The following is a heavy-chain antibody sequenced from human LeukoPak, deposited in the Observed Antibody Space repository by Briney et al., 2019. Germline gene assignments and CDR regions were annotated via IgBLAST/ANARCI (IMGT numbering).Heavy chain of an antibody. D-gene: IGHD1-26*01. J-gene: IGHJ6*03. CDR1: VGTFSSYA. Sequence: ASVDVSCMVSVGTFSSYAISWVRGAPGQGLVCMGGILPLFGTANYAQKFQGRVAITADKSTSTAYMELSSLRSEDTAVYYCARARPSGSDYSDYYYMDVWGKGTTVTVSS. CDR3: ARARPSGSDYSDYYYMDV. V-gene: IGHV1-69*06. CDR2: ILPLFGTA.